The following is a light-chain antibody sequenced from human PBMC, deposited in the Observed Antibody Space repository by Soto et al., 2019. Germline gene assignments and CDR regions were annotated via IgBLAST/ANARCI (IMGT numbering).Light chain of an antibody. CDR2: EVA. CDR1: SADVGAYDY. J-gene: IGLJ3*02. V-gene: IGLV2-14*01. Sequence: QSALTQPASVSGSPGQSITISCTGTSADVGAYDYVSWYQHHPGKAPKLIIYEVANRPSGVSTRLSASKSANTASLTISGLRAEDEADYYCTSRSNGGAPWVFGGGTKLTVL. CDR3: TSRSNGGAPWV.